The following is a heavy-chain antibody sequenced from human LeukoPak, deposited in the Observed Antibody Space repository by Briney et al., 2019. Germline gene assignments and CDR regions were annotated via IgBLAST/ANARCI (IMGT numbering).Heavy chain of an antibody. CDR3: AKDVNTGGDYFDH. Sequence: GGSLRLSCAASGFTFRNSSMHWVRQALGKGLEWVAFIRCDGSNIYYADSVKGRFTISRDNSKHTLYLQMNSLRAEDTAVYYCAKDVNTGGDYFDHWGQGTLVTVSS. CDR2: IRCDGSNI. J-gene: IGHJ4*02. D-gene: IGHD1-14*01. V-gene: IGHV3-30*02. CDR1: GFTFRNSS.